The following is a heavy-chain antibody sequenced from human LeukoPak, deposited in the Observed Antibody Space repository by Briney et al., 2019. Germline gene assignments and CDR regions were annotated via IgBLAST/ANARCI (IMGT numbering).Heavy chain of an antibody. D-gene: IGHD2-15*01. Sequence: GGSLRLSCAASGFTFTSYALHWVRQVPGKGLEWVAVISYDEKNKYYADSVKGRFTISRDNSENTLYLQMNSLRGEDTAIYYCARGGSSSSWFDPWGQGTLVTVSS. J-gene: IGHJ5*02. CDR1: GFTFTSYA. V-gene: IGHV3-30*04. CDR2: ISYDEKNK. CDR3: ARGGSSSSWFDP.